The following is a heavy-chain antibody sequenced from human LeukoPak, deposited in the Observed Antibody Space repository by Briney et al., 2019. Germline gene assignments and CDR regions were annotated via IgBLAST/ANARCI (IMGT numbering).Heavy chain of an antibody. CDR2: ISAYNGNT. CDR3: ARVRSAGSGTDAFDI. V-gene: IGHV1-18*01. CDR1: GYTFTSYG. Sequence: EASVTVSCKASGYTFTSYGISWVRQAPGQGLEWMGWISAYNGNTNYAQKLQGRVTMTTDTSTSTAYMELRSLRSDDTAVYYCARVRSAGSGTDAFDIWGQGTMVTVSS. D-gene: IGHD3-10*01. J-gene: IGHJ3*02.